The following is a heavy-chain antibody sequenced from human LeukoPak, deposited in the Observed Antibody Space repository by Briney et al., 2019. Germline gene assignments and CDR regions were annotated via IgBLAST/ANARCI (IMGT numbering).Heavy chain of an antibody. Sequence: KPSETLSLTCTVSGGSISSYYWSWIRQPPGKGLEWIGYIYYSGSTNYNPSLKSRVTISVDTSKNQFSMKLSSVTAADTAVYYCARDRKAGVFDYWGQGTLVTVSS. J-gene: IGHJ4*02. CDR3: ARDRKAGVFDY. CDR2: IYYSGST. CDR1: GGSISSYY. D-gene: IGHD3-3*01. V-gene: IGHV4-59*01.